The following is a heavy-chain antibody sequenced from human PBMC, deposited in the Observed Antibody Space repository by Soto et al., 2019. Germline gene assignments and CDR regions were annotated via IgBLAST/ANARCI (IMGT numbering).Heavy chain of an antibody. V-gene: IGHV3-30*18. CDR2: ISYDGSNK. CDR1: GFTFSSYG. Sequence: QVQLVESGGGVVQPGRSLRLSCAASGFTFSSYGMHWVRQAPGKGLEWVAVISYDGSNKYYADSVKGRFTISRDNSKNTLYLQMNSLRAEDTAVYYCAKAREEGDYYGSGSYPPPGYWGQGTLVTVSS. D-gene: IGHD3-10*01. J-gene: IGHJ4*02. CDR3: AKAREEGDYYGSGSYPPPGY.